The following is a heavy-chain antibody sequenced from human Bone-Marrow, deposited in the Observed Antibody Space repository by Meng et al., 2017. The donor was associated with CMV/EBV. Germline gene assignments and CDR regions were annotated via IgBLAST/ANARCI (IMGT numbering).Heavy chain of an antibody. CDR3: ASGWNYYYYYGMDV. CDR2: INPSGGST. J-gene: IGHJ6*02. CDR1: GYTFTSYY. Sequence: ASVKVSCKASGYTFTSYYMHWVRQAPGQGLEWMGIINPSGGSTSYAQKFQGRVTITTDESTSTAYMELSSLRSEDTAVYYCASGWNYYYYYGMDVWGQGTTVTVSS. V-gene: IGHV1-46*01. D-gene: IGHD1-1*01.